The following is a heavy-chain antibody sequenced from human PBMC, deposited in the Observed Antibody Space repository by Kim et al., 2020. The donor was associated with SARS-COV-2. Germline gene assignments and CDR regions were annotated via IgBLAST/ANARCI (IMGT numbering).Heavy chain of an antibody. Sequence: ASVKVSCKASGYTFTSYAMNWVRQAPGQGLEWMGWINTNTGNPTYAQGFTGRFDFSLDTSVSTAYLQISSLKAEDTAVYYCARLFSYDFWSGYFRYYYYGXXXLGQGXTVTVSS. D-gene: IGHD3-3*01. J-gene: IGHJ6*01. V-gene: IGHV7-4-1*02. CDR3: ARLFSYDFWSGYFRYYYYGXXX. CDR1: GYTFTSYA. CDR2: INTNTGNP.